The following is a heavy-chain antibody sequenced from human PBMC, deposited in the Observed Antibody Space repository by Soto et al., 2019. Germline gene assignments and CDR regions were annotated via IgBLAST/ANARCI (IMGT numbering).Heavy chain of an antibody. J-gene: IGHJ5*02. CDR2: INAGNGNT. D-gene: IGHD3-10*01. V-gene: IGHV1-3*01. CDR1: GYTFTSCA. CDR3: ARDPPYYYGSGSYWFDP. Sequence: GASVKVSCKASGYTFTSCAMRWVRQAPGQRLEWMGWINAGNGNTKYSQKFQGRVTITRDTSASTAYMELSSLRSEDTAVYYCARDPPYYYGSGSYWFDPWGQGTLVTVSS.